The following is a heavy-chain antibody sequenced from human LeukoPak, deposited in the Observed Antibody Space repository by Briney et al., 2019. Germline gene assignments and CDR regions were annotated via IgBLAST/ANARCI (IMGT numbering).Heavy chain of an antibody. V-gene: IGHV3-21*01. CDR3: VREGYISGLVLDC. Sequence: GGSLRLSCVTSGFSFGDRTMNWVRQAPGKGLEWVSSISSSSSYIYFSDSVRGRFTISRDNAKNSLFLQMNSLRAEDTAVYYCVREGYISGLVLDCWGQGTLVTVSS. D-gene: IGHD5-18*01. CDR2: ISSSSSYI. CDR1: GFSFGDRT. J-gene: IGHJ4*02.